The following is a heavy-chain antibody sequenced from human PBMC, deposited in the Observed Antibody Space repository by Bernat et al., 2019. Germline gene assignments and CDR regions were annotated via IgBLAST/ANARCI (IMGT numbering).Heavy chain of an antibody. CDR3: AKDIAAEFCSGYLY. CDR1: GFTFDDYA. Sequence: EVQLVESGGGVVQPGGSLRLSCAASGFTFDDYAMHWVRQAPGKGLEWVSLISGDGGSTYYADSVKGRFTISRDNSKNSLYLQMNSLRTEDTALYYCAKDIAAEFCSGYLYWGQGTLVTVSS. V-gene: IGHV3-43*02. J-gene: IGHJ4*02. D-gene: IGHD3-3*01. CDR2: ISGDGGST.